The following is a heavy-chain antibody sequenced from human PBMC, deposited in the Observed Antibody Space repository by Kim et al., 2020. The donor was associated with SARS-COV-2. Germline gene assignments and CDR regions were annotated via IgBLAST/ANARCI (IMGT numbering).Heavy chain of an antibody. Sequence: GGSLRLSCAASGFTFSSYAMSWVRQAPGKGLEWVAAISDSGGSTYYADSVKGRFTISRDNSKNTLYLQMNSLRAEDTAVYYCAITILTGYYAFWGQGTLVTVSS. CDR3: AITILTGYYAF. J-gene: IGHJ4*02. CDR1: GFTFSSYA. CDR2: ISDSGGST. V-gene: IGHV3-23*01. D-gene: IGHD3-9*01.